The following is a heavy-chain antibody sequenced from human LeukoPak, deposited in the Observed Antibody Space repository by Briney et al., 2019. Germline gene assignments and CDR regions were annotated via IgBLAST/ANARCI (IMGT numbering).Heavy chain of an antibody. Sequence: SVKVSCKASGGTFSSYAISWVRQAPGQGLEWMGGIIPIFGTANYAQKFQGRVTITADESTSTAYMELSSLRSEDTAVYYCARFGSSSWTGKDAFDIWGQGTMVTVSS. J-gene: IGHJ3*02. CDR2: IIPIFGTA. CDR3: ARFGSSSWTGKDAFDI. V-gene: IGHV1-69*01. D-gene: IGHD6-13*01. CDR1: GGTFSSYA.